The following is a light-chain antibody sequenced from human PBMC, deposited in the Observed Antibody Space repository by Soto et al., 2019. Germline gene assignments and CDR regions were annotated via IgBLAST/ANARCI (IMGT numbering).Light chain of an antibody. CDR1: SSDVGGYNY. Sequence: QSVLTQPASVSGSPGQSITISCTGTSSDVGGYNYVSWYQHHPGKAPKLMIYDVSYRPSGVSNRFSGSKSGNAASLTISGLQAEDEADYYCSSYTSSSTLYVFGTGTKLTVL. V-gene: IGLV2-14*03. CDR3: SSYTSSSTLYV. CDR2: DVS. J-gene: IGLJ1*01.